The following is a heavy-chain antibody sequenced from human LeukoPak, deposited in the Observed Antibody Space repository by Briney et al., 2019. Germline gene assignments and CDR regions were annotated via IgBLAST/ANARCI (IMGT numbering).Heavy chain of an antibody. V-gene: IGHV3-21*04. CDR2: ISSSSYI. J-gene: IGHJ4*02. CDR3: ARDMTPAIGWRYYFDY. D-gene: IGHD6-19*01. Sequence: GGSLRLSCAASGFTFSSYSMNWVRQAPGKGLEWVSSISSSSYIYYADSVKGRFTISRDNAKNSLYLQMNSLRAEDTAVYYCARDMTPAIGWRYYFDYWGQGTLVTVSS. CDR1: GFTFSSYS.